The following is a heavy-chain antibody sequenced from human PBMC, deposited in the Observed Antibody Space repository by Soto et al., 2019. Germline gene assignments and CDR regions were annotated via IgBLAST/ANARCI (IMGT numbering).Heavy chain of an antibody. CDR2: IYYSGST. Sequence: SETLSLTCTVSGGSISSGGYYWSWIRQHPGKGLEWIGYIYYSGSTYYNPSLKSRVTISVDTSKNQFSLKLSSVTAADTAVYYCERTRTPGHFDYWGQGTLVTVSS. CDR1: GGSISSGGYY. J-gene: IGHJ4*02. V-gene: IGHV4-31*03. CDR3: ERTRTPGHFDY.